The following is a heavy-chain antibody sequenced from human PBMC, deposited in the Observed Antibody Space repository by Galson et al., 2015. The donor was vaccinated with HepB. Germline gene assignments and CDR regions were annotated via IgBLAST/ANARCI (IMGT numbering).Heavy chain of an antibody. D-gene: IGHD3-3*01. Sequence: QSGAEVKKPGESLKISCKAPGYTFTSYGISWVRQAPGQGLEWMGWISAYNGNTNYAQKLQGRVTMTTDTSTSTAYMELRSLRSDDTAVYYCARVPYDFWSGYYGDYWGQGTLVTVSS. CDR2: ISAYNGNT. V-gene: IGHV1-18*01. CDR3: ARVPYDFWSGYYGDY. CDR1: GYTFTSYG. J-gene: IGHJ4*02.